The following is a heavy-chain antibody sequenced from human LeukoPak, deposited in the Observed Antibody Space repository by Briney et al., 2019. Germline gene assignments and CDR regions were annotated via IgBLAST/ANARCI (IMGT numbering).Heavy chain of an antibody. CDR2: ISSSSSYI. Sequence: PGGSLGLSCAASGFTFRNYAVSWVRQAPGKGLEWVSSISSSSSYIYYADSMKGRFTISRDNAKNSLYLQMNSLRSEDTALYYCAKPYFYASGMDIALNAFDIWGQGTLVTVSS. CDR3: AKPYFYASGMDIALNAFDI. V-gene: IGHV3-21*04. D-gene: IGHD3-10*01. CDR1: GFTFRNYA. J-gene: IGHJ3*02.